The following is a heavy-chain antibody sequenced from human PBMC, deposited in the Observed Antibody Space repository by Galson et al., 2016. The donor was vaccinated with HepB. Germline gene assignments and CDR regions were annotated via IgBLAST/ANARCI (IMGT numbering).Heavy chain of an antibody. CDR3: AKAAQYCSSSSCRNWFDP. CDR2: ISWNSGNT. Sequence: SLRLSCAASGFTFRSYGMHWVRQAPGKGLEWVSGISWNSGNTGYADSVKGRFTISRDNPKNSLYLQMNSLRAEDTALYYCAKAAQYCSSSSCRNWFDPWGQGTLVTVSS. D-gene: IGHD2-2*01. CDR1: GFTFRSYG. V-gene: IGHV3-9*01. J-gene: IGHJ5*02.